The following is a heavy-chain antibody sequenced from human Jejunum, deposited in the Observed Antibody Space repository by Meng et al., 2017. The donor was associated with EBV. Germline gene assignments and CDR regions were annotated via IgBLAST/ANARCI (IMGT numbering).Heavy chain of an antibody. Sequence: QVQLVQSGLELKKPGASVKVSCKASGYTFSSYAMNWVRRAPGQGLKWMGWINTKTGNPTYAQGFTGRFVFSLDTSVGTAYLQISSLKAEDTAVYYCARDWGGDYLDYWGQGTLVTVSS. J-gene: IGHJ4*02. CDR3: ARDWGGDYLDY. CDR1: GYTFSSYA. D-gene: IGHD3-10*01. V-gene: IGHV7-4-1*02. CDR2: INTKTGNP.